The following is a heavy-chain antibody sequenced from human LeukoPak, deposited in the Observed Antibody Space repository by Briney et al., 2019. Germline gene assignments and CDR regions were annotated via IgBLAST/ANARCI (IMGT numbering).Heavy chain of an antibody. J-gene: IGHJ4*02. D-gene: IGHD1-26*01. CDR1: GFTFSNYW. Sequence: GGSLRLSCEASGFTFSNYWMSWVRRAPGKGLEWVANIKEDGSAKYYVDPVKGRFTISRDNAKSSLYLQMNSLRAEDTSVYYCATYSGSSSMDFWGQRTLVTVSS. CDR2: IKEDGSAK. V-gene: IGHV3-7*01. CDR3: ATYSGSSSMDF.